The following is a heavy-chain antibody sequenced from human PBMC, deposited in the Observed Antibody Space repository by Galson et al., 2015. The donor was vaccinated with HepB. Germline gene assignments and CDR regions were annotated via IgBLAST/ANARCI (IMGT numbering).Heavy chain of an antibody. D-gene: IGHD2/OR15-2a*01. CDR1: GFSFTTYA. V-gene: IGHV3-23*01. J-gene: IGHJ4*02. Sequence: SLRLSCAASGFSFTTYAMTWVRQAPGKGLEWVSVIDSSSAYIHYADSVKGRFAISRDNSKNTLYLQMNSLRAEDTAVYYCAKYGLHCTTTACSRFFDYWGQGTLVTVTS. CDR2: IDSSSAYI. CDR3: AKYGLHCTTTACSRFFDY.